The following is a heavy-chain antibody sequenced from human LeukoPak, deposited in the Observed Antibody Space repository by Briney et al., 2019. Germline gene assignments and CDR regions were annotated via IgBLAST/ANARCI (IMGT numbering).Heavy chain of an antibody. CDR2: ISGSGGST. J-gene: IGHJ5*02. D-gene: IGHD6-13*01. CDR1: GFTFSSYA. CDR3: AKDSSSWFLVRIGFDP. V-gene: IGHV3-23*01. Sequence: GGSLRLSCAASGFTFSSYAMSWVRQAPGKGLEWVSAISGSGGSTYYADSVKGRFTISRDNSKNTLYLQMNSLRAEDTAVYYCAKDSSSWFLVRIGFDPWGQGTLVTVSS.